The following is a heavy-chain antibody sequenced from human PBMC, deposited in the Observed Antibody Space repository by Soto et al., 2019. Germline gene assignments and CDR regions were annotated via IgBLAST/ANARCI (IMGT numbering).Heavy chain of an antibody. V-gene: IGHV3-NL1*01. D-gene: IGHD1-26*01. Sequence: PGGSLRLSCAASGFTFDDYAMHWVRQAPGKGLEWVSIISSNGESTYHTGATYYADSVRGRFTISRDNSKNTLYLQMNSLRAEDTALYYCARTSRLVGATDYWGQGTLVTVSS. CDR3: ARTSRLVGATDY. CDR1: GFTFDDYA. J-gene: IGHJ4*02. CDR2: ISSNGEST.